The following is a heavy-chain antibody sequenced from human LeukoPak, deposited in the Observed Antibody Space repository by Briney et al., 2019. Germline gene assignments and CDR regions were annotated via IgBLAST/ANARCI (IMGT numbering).Heavy chain of an antibody. CDR3: ARASSYGDYIDY. CDR1: GGSISSSNW. Sequence: SETLSLTCAVSGGSISSSNWWSWVRQAPGKGLEWIGEIYHSGSTNYNPSLKSRVTISVDKSKNQFSLKLSSVTAADTAVYYCARASSYGDYIDYWGQGTLVTVSS. V-gene: IGHV4-4*02. D-gene: IGHD4-17*01. CDR2: IYHSGST. J-gene: IGHJ4*02.